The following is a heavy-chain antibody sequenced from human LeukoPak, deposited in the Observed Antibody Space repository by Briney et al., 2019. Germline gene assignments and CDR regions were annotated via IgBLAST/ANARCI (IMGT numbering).Heavy chain of an antibody. D-gene: IGHD3-16*01. CDR2: INHNGNVN. CDR1: GLIFSDAW. Sequence: GGSLRLSCAASGLIFSDAWMNWARQAPGKGLEWVASINHNGNVNYYVVSVKGRFTISRDNAKNSLYLQMSNLRAEDTAVYFCARGGGLDVWGQGTTVTVSS. J-gene: IGHJ6*02. V-gene: IGHV3-7*03. CDR3: ARGGGLDV.